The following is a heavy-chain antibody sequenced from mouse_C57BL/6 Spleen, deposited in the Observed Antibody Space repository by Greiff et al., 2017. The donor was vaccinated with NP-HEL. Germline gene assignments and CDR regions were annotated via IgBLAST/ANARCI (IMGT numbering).Heavy chain of an antibody. CDR3: ARSETAQVPFAY. CDR1: GYAFSSSW. CDR2: IYPGDGDT. V-gene: IGHV1-82*01. D-gene: IGHD3-2*02. Sequence: VQLQQSGPELVKPGASVKISCKASGYAFSSSWMNWVKQRPGKGLEWIGRIYPGDGDTNYNGKFKGKATLTADKSSSTAYMQLSSLTSEDSAVYFCARSETAQVPFAYWGQGTLVTVSA. J-gene: IGHJ3*01.